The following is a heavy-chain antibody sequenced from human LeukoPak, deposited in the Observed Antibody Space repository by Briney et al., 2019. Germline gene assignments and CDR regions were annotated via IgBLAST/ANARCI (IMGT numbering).Heavy chain of an antibody. D-gene: IGHD3-22*01. Sequence: GASVKVSCKASGYTFTGYYMHWVRQAPGQGLEWMGWINPNSGGTNYAQKFQGWVTMTRDTSISTAYMELSRLRSDDTAVYYCARAPNYYDSTEGGAFDIWGQGTMVTVSS. V-gene: IGHV1-2*04. CDR2: INPNSGGT. J-gene: IGHJ3*02. CDR1: GYTFTGYY. CDR3: ARAPNYYDSTEGGAFDI.